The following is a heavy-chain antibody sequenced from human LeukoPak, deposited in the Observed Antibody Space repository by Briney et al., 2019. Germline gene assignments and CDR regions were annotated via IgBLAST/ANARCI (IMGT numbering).Heavy chain of an antibody. J-gene: IGHJ4*02. V-gene: IGHV3-23*01. CDR1: GFTFSSYA. Sequence: GGSLRLSCAASGFTFSSYAMSWVRQAPGKGLEWVSAISGSGGSTYYADSVKGRFTISRDNAKNSLYLQMNSLRAEDTAVYYCARDSAVVAATGLFDYWGQGTLVTVSS. D-gene: IGHD2-15*01. CDR3: ARDSAVVAATGLFDY. CDR2: ISGSGGST.